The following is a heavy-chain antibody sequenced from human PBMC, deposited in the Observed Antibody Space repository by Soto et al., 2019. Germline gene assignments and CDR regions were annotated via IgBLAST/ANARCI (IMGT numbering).Heavy chain of an antibody. D-gene: IGHD3-10*01. V-gene: IGHV1-69*01. CDR2: IITIFGTA. Sequence: QVQLVQSGAEVKKPGSSVKVSCKASGGTFSSYAISWVRQAPGQGLEWMGGIITIFGTANYAQKFQGRVTITADESTSTAYMELSSLRSEDTDVYYCARIRGYGSGSYTVGAFDIWGQGTMVTVSS. J-gene: IGHJ3*02. CDR3: ARIRGYGSGSYTVGAFDI. CDR1: GGTFSSYA.